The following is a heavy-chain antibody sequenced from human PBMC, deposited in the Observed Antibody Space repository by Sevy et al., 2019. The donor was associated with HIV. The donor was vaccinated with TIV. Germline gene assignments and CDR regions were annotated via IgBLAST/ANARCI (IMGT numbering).Heavy chain of an antibody. D-gene: IGHD6-19*01. V-gene: IGHV3-33*01. Sequence: GGSLRLSCAASGFTFRSYGMHWVRQAPGKGLEWVAVIWYDGSNKYFVDSVKGRFTISRDNSKNTLYLQMNSLRVEDTAVYYCARDWSVAVSGTNYYYGMDVWGQGTTVTVSS. J-gene: IGHJ6*02. CDR1: GFTFRSYG. CDR3: ARDWSVAVSGTNYYYGMDV. CDR2: IWYDGSNK.